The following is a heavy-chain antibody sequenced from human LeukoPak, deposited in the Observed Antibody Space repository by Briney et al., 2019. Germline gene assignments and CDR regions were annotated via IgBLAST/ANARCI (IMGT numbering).Heavy chain of an antibody. CDR1: GGPISSSSYY. Sequence: SETLPLTCTVSGGPISSSSYYWRWIRQPPGKGLEWIGCLYYSGSTYYNPSLKSQVTISVDTSKNQFSLKLSSVTAADTAVYYCARGSSGWSYYFDYWGQGTLVTVSS. J-gene: IGHJ4*02. V-gene: IGHV4-39*01. D-gene: IGHD6-19*01. CDR3: ARGSSGWSYYFDY. CDR2: LYYSGST.